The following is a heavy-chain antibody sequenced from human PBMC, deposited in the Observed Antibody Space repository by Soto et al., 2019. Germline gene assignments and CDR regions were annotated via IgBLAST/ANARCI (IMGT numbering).Heavy chain of an antibody. CDR2: IYPSDSDT. Sequence: PAESLMISCXASGYNFAGYWIAWVREMPGKGLELMGIIYPSDSDTRYRPSFQGQVTISADKSISSAYLQWSSLRASDTAMYYCARGGVSTRTFDYWGQGTPVTV. V-gene: IGHV5-51*01. CDR3: ARGGVSTRTFDY. CDR1: GYNFAGYW. J-gene: IGHJ4*02. D-gene: IGHD3-3*01.